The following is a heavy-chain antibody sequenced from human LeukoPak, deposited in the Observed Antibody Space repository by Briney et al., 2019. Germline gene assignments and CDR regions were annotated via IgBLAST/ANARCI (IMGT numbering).Heavy chain of an antibody. CDR2: IYYSGST. J-gene: IGHJ5*02. D-gene: IGHD6-6*01. CDR1: GGSISNYY. CDR3: ARGLSISRGWFDP. Sequence: SETLSLTCTVSGGSISNYYWSWIRQPPGKGLEWIGYIYYSGSTNYNPSLKSRVTISVDTSKNQFSLKLSSVTAADTAVYYCARGLSISRGWFDPWGQGTLVTVSS. V-gene: IGHV4-59*01.